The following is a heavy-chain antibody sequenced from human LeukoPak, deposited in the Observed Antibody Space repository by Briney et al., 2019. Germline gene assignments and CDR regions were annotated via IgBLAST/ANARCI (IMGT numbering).Heavy chain of an antibody. D-gene: IGHD1-20*01. CDR1: GYTFTGYY. CDR2: INPNSGGT. Sequence: ASVKVSCKASGYTFTGYYMHWVRQAPGQGLEWMGWINPNSGGTNYAQKLQGRVTMTTDTSTSTAYMELRSLRSDDTAVYYCARGHPRITGTTPDYWGQGTLVTVSS. J-gene: IGHJ4*02. CDR3: ARGHPRITGTTPDY. V-gene: IGHV1-2*02.